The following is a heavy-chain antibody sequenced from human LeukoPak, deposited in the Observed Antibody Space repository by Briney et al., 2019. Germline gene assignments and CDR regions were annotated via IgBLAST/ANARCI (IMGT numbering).Heavy chain of an antibody. CDR3: ASPCSSTSCYEGAFDI. J-gene: IGHJ3*02. CDR1: GFTFSSYS. Sequence: GGSLRLSCAASGFTFSSYSMNWVRQAPGKGLEWVSSISSSSSYIYYADSVKGRFTISRDNAKNSLYLQMNSLRAEDTAVYYCASPCSSTSCYEGAFDIWGQGTMVTVSS. D-gene: IGHD2-2*01. CDR2: ISSSSSYI. V-gene: IGHV3-21*01.